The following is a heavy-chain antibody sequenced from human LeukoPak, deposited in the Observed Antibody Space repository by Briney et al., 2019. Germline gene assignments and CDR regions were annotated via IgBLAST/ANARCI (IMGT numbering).Heavy chain of an antibody. J-gene: IGHJ5*02. CDR1: GFTFSSYA. V-gene: IGHV3-30-3*01. Sequence: GGSLRLSCAASGFTFSSYAMHWVRQAPGKGLEWVAVISYDGSNKYYADSVKGRFTISRDNSKNTLYLQMNSLRAEDTAVYYCARGGGYGDYKYNWFDPWGQGTLVTVSS. CDR2: ISYDGSNK. CDR3: ARGGGYGDYKYNWFDP. D-gene: IGHD4-17*01.